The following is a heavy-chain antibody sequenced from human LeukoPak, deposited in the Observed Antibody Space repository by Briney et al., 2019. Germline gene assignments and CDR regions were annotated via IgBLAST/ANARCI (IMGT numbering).Heavy chain of an antibody. V-gene: IGHV3-74*01. CDR1: GFTFSSYW. J-gene: IGHJ3*02. CDR3: VRGGYCSSTICYWYNAFDM. CDR2: INSDGSST. Sequence: GGSLRLSCAASGFTFSSYWMHWVRQAPGKGLVWVSRINSDGSSTSYADPVKGRFTISRDNAKNSLYLQMNSLRAEDMAVYYCVRGGYCSSTICYWYNAFDMWGQGTMVTVSS. D-gene: IGHD2-2*01.